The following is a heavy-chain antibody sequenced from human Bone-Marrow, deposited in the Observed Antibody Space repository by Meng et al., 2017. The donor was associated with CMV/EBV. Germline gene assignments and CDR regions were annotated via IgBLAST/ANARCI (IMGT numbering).Heavy chain of an antibody. CDR1: GYTFTGYY. CDR2: INPNSGGT. J-gene: IGHJ3*02. D-gene: IGHD3-3*01. V-gene: IGHV1-2*02. CDR3: ARGLSITIFGVVTASDAFDI. Sequence: ASVKVSCKAFGYTFTGYYMHWVRQAPGQGLEWMGWINPNSGGTNYAQKFQGRVTMTRDTSISTAYMELSRLRSDDTAVYYCARGLSITIFGVVTASDAFDIWGQGTMVTVSS.